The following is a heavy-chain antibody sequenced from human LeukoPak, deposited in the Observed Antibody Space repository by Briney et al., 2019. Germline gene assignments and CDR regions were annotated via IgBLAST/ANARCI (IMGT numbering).Heavy chain of an antibody. CDR2: IYYSGST. V-gene: IGHV4-39*07. CDR1: GGSISSSSYY. D-gene: IGHD4-11*01. CDR3: ARGLGDYSNYYLGPNWFDP. Sequence: SETLSLTCTVSGGSISSSSYYWGWIRQPPGKGLEWIGSIYYSGSTYYNPSLKSRVTISVDTSKNQFSLKLSSVTAADTAVYYCARGLGDYSNYYLGPNWFDPWGQGTLVTVSS. J-gene: IGHJ5*02.